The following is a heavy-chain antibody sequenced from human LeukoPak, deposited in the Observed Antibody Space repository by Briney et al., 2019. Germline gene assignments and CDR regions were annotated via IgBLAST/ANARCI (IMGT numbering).Heavy chain of an antibody. CDR1: GGTFSNYA. V-gene: IGHV1-69*04. Sequence: SVQVSCKASGGTFSNYAISWVRQPPGQGLEGMGRIIPILGIANHAQKFQGRVTITADKSTSTAYMELSSLRSEDTAVYYCAVGERPDYWGQGTLVTVSS. D-gene: IGHD1-1*01. J-gene: IGHJ4*02. CDR3: AVGERPDY. CDR2: IIPILGIA.